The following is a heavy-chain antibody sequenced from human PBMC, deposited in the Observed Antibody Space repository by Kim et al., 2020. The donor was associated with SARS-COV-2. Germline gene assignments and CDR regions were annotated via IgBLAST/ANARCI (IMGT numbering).Heavy chain of an antibody. Sequence: SETLSLTCTVSGGSISSGGYYWSWIRQHPGKGLEWIGYIYYSGSTYSNPSLKSRVTISVDTSKNQFSLKLSSVTAAETAVYYCARAQGQFTMIVVGVGALDYWGQGTLVTVSS. CDR1: GGSISSGGYY. CDR2: IYYSGST. V-gene: IGHV4-31*03. D-gene: IGHD3-22*01. CDR3: ARAQGQFTMIVVGVGALDY. J-gene: IGHJ4*02.